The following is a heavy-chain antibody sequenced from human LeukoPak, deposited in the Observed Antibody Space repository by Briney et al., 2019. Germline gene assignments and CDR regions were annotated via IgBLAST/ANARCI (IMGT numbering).Heavy chain of an antibody. Sequence: ASVKVTCKASGYTFTGYYTHWVRQAPGQGLEWMGWINPNSGGTNYAQKFQGRVTMTRDTSISTAYMELSRLRSDDTAVYYCARFEGSSNHDAFDIWGQGTMVTVSS. D-gene: IGHD1-26*01. J-gene: IGHJ3*02. CDR1: GYTFTGYY. CDR3: ARFEGSSNHDAFDI. CDR2: INPNSGGT. V-gene: IGHV1-2*02.